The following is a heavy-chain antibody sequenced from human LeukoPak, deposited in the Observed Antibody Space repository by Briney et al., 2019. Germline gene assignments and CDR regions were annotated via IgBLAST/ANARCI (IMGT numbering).Heavy chain of an antibody. CDR1: GGSFSGYY. Sequence: PSETLSLTCAVYGGSFSGYYRSWIRQPPGKGLEWIGEINHSGSTNYNPSLKSRVTISVDTSKNQFSLKLSSVTAADTAVYYCARGEWFRPGGAWFDPWGQGTLVTVSS. J-gene: IGHJ5*02. CDR3: ARGEWFRPGGAWFDP. D-gene: IGHD3-3*01. V-gene: IGHV4-34*01. CDR2: INHSGST.